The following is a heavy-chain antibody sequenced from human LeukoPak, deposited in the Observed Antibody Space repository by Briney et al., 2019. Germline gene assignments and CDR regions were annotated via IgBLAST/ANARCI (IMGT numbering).Heavy chain of an antibody. CDR2: IIPIFGTA. V-gene: IGHV1-69*13. D-gene: IGHD2-2*01. CDR1: GYTFTSYG. J-gene: IGHJ4*02. CDR3: ARVRIPCSSTSCSSPRGGSDPYSGFDY. Sequence: GASVTVSCKASGYTFTSYGISWVRQAPGQGLEWMGGIIPIFGTANYARKFQGRVTITADESTSTAYMELSSLRSEDTAVYYCARVRIPCSSTSCSSPRGGSDPYSGFDYWGQGTLVTVSS.